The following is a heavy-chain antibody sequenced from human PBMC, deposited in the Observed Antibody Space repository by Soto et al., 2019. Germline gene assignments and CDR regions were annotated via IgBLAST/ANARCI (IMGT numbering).Heavy chain of an antibody. CDR1: LFTFDDYA. CDR2: INWNSGSI. V-gene: IGHV3-9*01. D-gene: IGHD3-22*01. J-gene: IGHJ6*03. Sequence: PVWSLRLSCASSLFTFDDYAMHLVLHSPFKGLEWVSGINWNSGSIAYADSVKGRFTISRDNAKNSLYLQMNSLRAEDTAFYYCAKDYHSNGHYYYMEVWGKGTTVTVSS. CDR3: AKDYHSNGHYYYMEV.